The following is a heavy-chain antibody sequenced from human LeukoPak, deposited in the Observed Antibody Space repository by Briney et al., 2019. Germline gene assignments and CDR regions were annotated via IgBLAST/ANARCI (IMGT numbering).Heavy chain of an antibody. Sequence: PGGSLRLSCAASGFTFSSYGMHWVRQAPGKGLEWVAFIRYDGSNKYYADSVKGRFTISRDNSKNTLYLQMNSLRAEDTAVYYCANDEPHDVVPAAMLGHDAFDIWGQGTMITVSS. J-gene: IGHJ3*02. CDR1: GFTFSSYG. V-gene: IGHV3-30*02. CDR2: IRYDGSNK. D-gene: IGHD2-2*01. CDR3: ANDEPHDVVPAAMLGHDAFDI.